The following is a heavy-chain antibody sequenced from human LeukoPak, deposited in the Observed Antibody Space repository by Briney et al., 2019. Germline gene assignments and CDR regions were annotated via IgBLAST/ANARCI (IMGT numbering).Heavy chain of an antibody. CDR2: IHDSGIS. CDR3: ALAPNSNWFDF. J-gene: IGHJ5*01. V-gene: IGHV4-4*08. Sequence: SETPSLTCSVSGDSTSDFYWNWIRQSPGKGLEWIGNIHDSGISNYNPSLKSRVTISIDTSRRQFFLKLSSVTAADTALYYCALAPNSNWFDFWGQGTLVTVSS. CDR1: GDSTSDFY.